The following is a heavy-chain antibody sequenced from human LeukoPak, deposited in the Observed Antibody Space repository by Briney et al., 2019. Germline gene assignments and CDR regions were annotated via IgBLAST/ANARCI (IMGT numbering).Heavy chain of an antibody. V-gene: IGHV4-39*07. D-gene: IGHD3/OR15-3a*01. CDR3: ARDGPRNYFDY. Sequence: PSETLSLTCTVSGGSISSSSYYWGWIRQPPGKGLEWIGSIYYSGSTYYNPSLKSRVTISVDTSKNQFSLKLSSVTAADTAVYYCARDGPRNYFDYWGQGTLVTVSS. J-gene: IGHJ4*02. CDR1: GGSISSSSYY. CDR2: IYYSGST.